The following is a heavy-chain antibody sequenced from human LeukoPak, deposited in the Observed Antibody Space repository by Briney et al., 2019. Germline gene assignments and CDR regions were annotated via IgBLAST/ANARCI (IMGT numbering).Heavy chain of an antibody. D-gene: IGHD3-3*01. V-gene: IGHV4-59*12. CDR1: GGPISSYY. CDR3: ARGGNIFWSGYYDYFDS. J-gene: IGHJ4*02. CDR2: IYYSGST. Sequence: PSETLSLTCTVSGGPISSYYWSWIRQHPGKGLEWIGYIYYSGSTNYNPSLKSRVTISVDASKNLLSLKVTSVSAADTAVYYCARGGNIFWSGYYDYFDSWGQGTLVIVS.